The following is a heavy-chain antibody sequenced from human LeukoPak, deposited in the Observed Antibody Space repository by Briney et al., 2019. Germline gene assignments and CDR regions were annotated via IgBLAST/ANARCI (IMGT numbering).Heavy chain of an antibody. CDR2: ISPSGGTT. CDR1: GFTFSGYG. D-gene: IGHD3-22*01. V-gene: IGHV3-23*01. Sequence: GGSLRLSCAASGFTFSGYGMTWVRQAPGKGLEWVSGISPSGGTTSYADSVKGRFTISRDNSKNTLYLQMNSLRAEDTAVYYCANGYYYDSTDYWGQGTLVTVSS. CDR3: ANGYYYDSTDY. J-gene: IGHJ4*02.